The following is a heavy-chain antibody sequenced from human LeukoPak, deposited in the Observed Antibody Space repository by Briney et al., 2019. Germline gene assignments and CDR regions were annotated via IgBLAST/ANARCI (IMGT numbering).Heavy chain of an antibody. V-gene: IGHV4-59*01. D-gene: IGHD6-19*01. CDR3: GRYAALSGPNWLDP. CDR2: IRYNGNT. Sequence: SETLSLTCTVSGGSLIGYWWSWIRQPPGKGLEWIGNIRYNGNTYSNPSLKSRVTISVDTSKNQYSMKLSSVTAADTAMYYCGRYAALSGPNWLDPWGRGTLVTVSS. CDR1: GGSLIGYW. J-gene: IGHJ5*02.